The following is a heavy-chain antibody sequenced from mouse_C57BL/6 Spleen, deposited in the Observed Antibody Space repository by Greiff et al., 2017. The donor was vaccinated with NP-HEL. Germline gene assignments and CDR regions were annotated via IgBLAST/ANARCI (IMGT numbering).Heavy chain of an antibody. CDR3: ARTHYGNYYFDY. D-gene: IGHD2-1*01. V-gene: IGHV3-6*01. J-gene: IGHJ2*01. CDR2: ISYDGSN. CDR1: GYSITSGYY. Sequence: EVQLQESGPGLVKPSQSLSLTCSVTGYSITSGYYWNWIRQFPGNKLEWMGYISYDGSNNYNPSLKNRISITRDTSKNQFFLKLNSVTTEDTATYYCARTHYGNYYFDYWGQGTTLTVSS.